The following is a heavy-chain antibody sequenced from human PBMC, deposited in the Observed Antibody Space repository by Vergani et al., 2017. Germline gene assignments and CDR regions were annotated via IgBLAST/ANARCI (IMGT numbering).Heavy chain of an antibody. D-gene: IGHD1-1*01. CDR2: ISSSSSYI. CDR3: ARDLTLNWNWNDAYYFDY. Sequence: EVQLVESGGGLVKPGGSLRLSCAASGFTFSSYSMNWVRQAPGKGLEWVSSISSSSSYIYYADSVKGRFTISRDNAKNSLYLLMNSLRAEDTAVYYCARDLTLNWNWNDAYYFDYWGQGTLVTVSS. CDR1: GFTFSSYS. J-gene: IGHJ4*02. V-gene: IGHV3-21*01.